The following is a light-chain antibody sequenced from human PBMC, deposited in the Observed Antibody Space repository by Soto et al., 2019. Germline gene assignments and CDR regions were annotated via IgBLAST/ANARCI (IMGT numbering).Light chain of an antibody. V-gene: IGKV1-27*01. CDR1: QGVADH. CDR3: QEYDSVRLT. CDR2: AAS. J-gene: IGKJ4*01. Sequence: DIQMTQSPSSLSASVGDTVTITCRASQGVADHLAWYQQKPGGVPELLISAASTLESGVPSRFIGSGSKKDFTLTVSNVQPGDVATYYCQEYDSVRLTFGGGTKVDIK.